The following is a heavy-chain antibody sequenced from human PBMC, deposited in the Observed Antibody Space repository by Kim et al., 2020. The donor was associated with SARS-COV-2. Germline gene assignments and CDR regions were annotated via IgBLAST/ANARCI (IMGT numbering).Heavy chain of an antibody. CDR2: INPSGGST. CDR3: ARDPPSYGSGSYHPSYWFDP. D-gene: IGHD3-10*01. Sequence: ASVKVSCKASGYTFTSYYMHWVRQAPGQGLEWMGIINPSGGSTSYAQKFQGRVTMTRDTSTSTVYMELSSLRSEDTAVYYCARDPPSYGSGSYHPSYWFDPWGQGTLVTVSS. J-gene: IGHJ5*02. V-gene: IGHV1-46*01. CDR1: GYTFTSYY.